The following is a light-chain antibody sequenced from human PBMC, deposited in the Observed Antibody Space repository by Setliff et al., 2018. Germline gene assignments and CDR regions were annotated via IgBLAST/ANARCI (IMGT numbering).Light chain of an antibody. V-gene: IGLV2-14*03. Sequence: QSVLTQPASVSGSPGQAITISCSGTSGDVGGYKYVSWYQQHADKAPKLIIYDVTNRPSGVSWRFSGSKSGITASLTISGLQAEDEADYYCASYTDTGTMVFGGGTKVTVL. CDR2: DVT. CDR1: SGDVGGYKY. J-gene: IGLJ3*02. CDR3: ASYTDTGTMV.